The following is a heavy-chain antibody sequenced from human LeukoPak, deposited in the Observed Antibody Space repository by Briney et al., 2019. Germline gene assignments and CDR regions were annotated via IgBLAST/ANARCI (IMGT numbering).Heavy chain of an antibody. CDR2: INTDGSST. V-gene: IGHV3-74*01. CDR3: AREGSTSFGFDP. CDR1: GFTFSSYW. D-gene: IGHD2-2*01. J-gene: IGHJ5*02. Sequence: GGSLRLSCAASGFTFSSYWMHWVRQAPGKGLVWVSRINTDGSSTSYADSVKGRFTISRDNAKNTLYLQMNSLRAEDTAVYYCAREGSTSFGFDPWGQGTLVTVSP.